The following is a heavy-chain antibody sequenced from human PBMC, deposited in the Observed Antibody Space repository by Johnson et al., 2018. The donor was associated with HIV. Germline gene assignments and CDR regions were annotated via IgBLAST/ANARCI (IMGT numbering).Heavy chain of an antibody. Sequence: QVQLVESGGGVVQPGRSLRLSCAASGFTFSTCPMHWVRQAPGKGLEWVAVIRYDGSNKYYADSVKGRFTISRDNSKNTLYLQMNSLRAEDTAVYYCAKDPHNPIVSSSWFPFGGAFDIWGQGTMVTVSS. V-gene: IGHV3-30*02. CDR1: GFTFSTCP. CDR3: AKDPHNPIVSSSWFPFGGAFDI. J-gene: IGHJ3*02. D-gene: IGHD6-13*01. CDR2: IRYDGSNK.